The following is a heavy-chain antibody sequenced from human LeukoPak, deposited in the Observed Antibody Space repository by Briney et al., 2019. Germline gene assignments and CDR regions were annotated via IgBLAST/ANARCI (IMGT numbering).Heavy chain of an antibody. J-gene: IGHJ4*02. CDR3: ARAVFGLRIPTHFDY. D-gene: IGHD3-16*01. Sequence: PGGSLRLSCVASGFTFSSYWMSWVRQAPGKGLEWVSVIYSGGSTYYADSVKGRFTISRDNSKNTLYLQMNSLRAEDTAVYYCARAVFGLRIPTHFDYWGQGTLVTVSS. CDR1: GFTFSSYW. CDR2: IYSGGST. V-gene: IGHV3-53*01.